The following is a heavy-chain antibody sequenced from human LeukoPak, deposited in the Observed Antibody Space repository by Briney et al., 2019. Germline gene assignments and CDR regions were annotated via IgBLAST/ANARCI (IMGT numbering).Heavy chain of an antibody. V-gene: IGHV4-30-2*01. CDR3: ARYSGYYLSYFDY. D-gene: IGHD3-22*01. CDR2: IHHSGNS. J-gene: IGHJ4*02. CDR1: GGSINSGGYS. Sequence: SQTLSLTCAVSGGSINSGGYSWNWIRQPPGKGLEWIGTIHHSGNSYYNPSLETRVTISLDTSMNQYSLKLNSVTAADTAMYYCARYSGYYLSYFDYWGQGTLVTVSS.